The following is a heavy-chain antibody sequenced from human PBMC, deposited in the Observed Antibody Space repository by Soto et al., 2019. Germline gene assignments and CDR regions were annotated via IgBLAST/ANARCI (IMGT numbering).Heavy chain of an antibody. J-gene: IGHJ4*02. D-gene: IGHD6-13*01. CDR3: ATSSSSDTDN. CDR1: WCKFGSYA. CDR2: ISYDGSNK. V-gene: IGHV3-30-3*01. Sequence: HPWAAAWCKFGSYAMHRVSQAPGKGLEWVAVISYDGSNKYYADSVKGRFTISRDNSKNTLYLQMNSLRAEDTAVYYCATSSSSDTDNCGQGTLVTGSS.